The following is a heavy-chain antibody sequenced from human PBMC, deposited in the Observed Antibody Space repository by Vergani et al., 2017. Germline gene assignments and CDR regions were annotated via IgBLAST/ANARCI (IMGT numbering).Heavy chain of an antibody. CDR3: ARVVRGSYYYGMDV. Sequence: QVQLHESGPGLVKPSETLSLTCTVSGGSISSYYWSWIRQPPGKGLEWIGYIYYSGNTNYNPSLKSRVTISVDTSKNQFSLKLSSVTAADTAVYYCARVVRGSYYYGMDVWGQGTTVTVSS. V-gene: IGHV4-59*01. D-gene: IGHD1-26*01. CDR1: GGSISSYY. CDR2: IYYSGNT. J-gene: IGHJ6*02.